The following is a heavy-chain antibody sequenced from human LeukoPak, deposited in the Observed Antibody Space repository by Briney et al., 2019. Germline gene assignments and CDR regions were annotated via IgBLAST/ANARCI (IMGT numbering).Heavy chain of an antibody. Sequence: GSLRLSCAASGFTFSSYSMNWVRQAPGKGLEWVSYISSSSSTIYYADSVKGRFTISRDNAKNSLYLQMNSLRAEDTAVYYCASSFYYYYMDVWGKGTTVTVSS. CDR3: ASSFYYYYMDV. J-gene: IGHJ6*03. CDR1: GFTFSSYS. D-gene: IGHD1-7*01. V-gene: IGHV3-48*01. CDR2: ISSSSSTI.